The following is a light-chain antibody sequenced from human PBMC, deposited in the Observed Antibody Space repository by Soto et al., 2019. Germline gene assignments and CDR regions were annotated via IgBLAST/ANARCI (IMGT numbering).Light chain of an antibody. CDR2: RNH. Sequence: QSVLTQPPSVSGAPGQRVTISCTGTRSNIGAGYDVHWYQQIPGTAPKLLIYRNHDRPSGVPDRFSGSKSGTSASLTITGLQAEDEADYYCRSYDTSVSGARVFGGGTKLTVL. CDR1: RSNIGAGYD. J-gene: IGLJ3*02. V-gene: IGLV1-40*01. CDR3: RSYDTSVSGARV.